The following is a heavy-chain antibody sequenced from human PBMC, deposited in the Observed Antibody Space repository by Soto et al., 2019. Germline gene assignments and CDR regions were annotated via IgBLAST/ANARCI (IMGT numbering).Heavy chain of an antibody. J-gene: IGHJ4*02. CDR2: IYYSGST. Sequence: QLQLQESGPGLVKPSETLSLTCTVSGGSISSSSYYWGWIRQPPGKGLEWIGSIYYSGSTYYNPSLKSRVTISVDTSKNHFSLMLSSVPAADKAVYYCLRHTPAISISDNWGQGTLVTVSS. CDR3: LRHTPAISISDN. V-gene: IGHV4-39*01. D-gene: IGHD2-15*01. CDR1: GGSISSSSYY.